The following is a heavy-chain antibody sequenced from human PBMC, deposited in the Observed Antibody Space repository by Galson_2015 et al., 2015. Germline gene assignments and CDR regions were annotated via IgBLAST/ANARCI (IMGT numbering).Heavy chain of an antibody. CDR1: GFTFSSYA. V-gene: IGHV3-30-3*01. CDR3: ARDMHGDYRMRVGSPGEN. CDR2: ISYDGSNK. J-gene: IGHJ4*02. Sequence: SLRLSCAASGFTFSSYAMHWVRQAPGKGLEWVAVISYDGSNKYYADSVKGRFTISRDNSKNTLYLQMNSLRAEDTAVYYCARDMHGDYRMRVGSPGENWGQGTLVTVSS. D-gene: IGHD4-17*01.